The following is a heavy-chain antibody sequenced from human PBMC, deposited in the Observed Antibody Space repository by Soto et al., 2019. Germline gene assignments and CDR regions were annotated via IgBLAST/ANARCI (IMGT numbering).Heavy chain of an antibody. CDR1: GDSIKSYF. D-gene: IGHD2-15*01. Sequence: PSETLSLTCTVSGDSIKSYFWNWVRQAPGKGLEWIGYIYYSGSTNYNPSLKSRVTISVDTSKNQFSLKLSSVTAADTAVYYCASVGCSGGSCLDYWGQGTLVTVSS. J-gene: IGHJ4*02. CDR2: IYYSGST. V-gene: IGHV4-59*01. CDR3: ASVGCSGGSCLDY.